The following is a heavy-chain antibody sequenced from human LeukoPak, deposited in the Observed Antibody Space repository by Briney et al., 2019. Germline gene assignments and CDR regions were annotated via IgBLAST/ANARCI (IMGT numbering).Heavy chain of an antibody. D-gene: IGHD3-22*01. CDR1: GLTVSRNY. J-gene: IGHJ5*02. V-gene: IGHV3-49*04. Sequence: GGSLRLSCAASGLTVSRNYMNWVRQAQGKGLEWVGFIRSKAYGGTTEYAASVKGRFTISRDDSKSIAYLQMNSLKTEDTAVYYCTRGQLEIYCDSSGYYWFDPWGQGTLVTVST. CDR3: TRGQLEIYCDSSGYYWFDP. CDR2: IRSKAYGGTT.